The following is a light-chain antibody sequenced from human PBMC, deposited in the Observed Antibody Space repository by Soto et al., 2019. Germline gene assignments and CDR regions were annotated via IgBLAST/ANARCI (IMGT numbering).Light chain of an antibody. Sequence: QSVLTHPPSASGTPGQRVTISFSGGSSNIGNNAVNWYQQVPGTAPKLLIYNNNQRPSGVPDRFSGSKSGTSASLAISGLQSEDEADYYCAAWDDSLNGYVFGTGTKVTVL. CDR2: NNN. V-gene: IGLV1-44*01. CDR3: AAWDDSLNGYV. J-gene: IGLJ1*01. CDR1: SSNIGNNA.